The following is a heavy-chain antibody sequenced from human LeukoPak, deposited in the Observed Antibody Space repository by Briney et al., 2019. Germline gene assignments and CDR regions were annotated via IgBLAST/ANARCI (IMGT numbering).Heavy chain of an antibody. J-gene: IGHJ4*02. CDR2: IYCSGST. V-gene: IGHV4-39*01. D-gene: IGHD3-16*02. Sequence: SETLSLTCTVSGGSISSSNYYWGWIRQPPGKGLEWIGSIYCSGSTHYNPSLKSRVTISVDTSKNQFSLKLSSVTAADTAVYYCAGGDYVWGSYRYYFDYWGQGTLVIVSS. CDR1: GGSISSSNYY. CDR3: AGGDYVWGSYRYYFDY.